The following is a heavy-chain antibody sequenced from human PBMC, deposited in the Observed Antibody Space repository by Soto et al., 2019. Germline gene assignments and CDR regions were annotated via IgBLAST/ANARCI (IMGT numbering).Heavy chain of an antibody. CDR1: GFTFSDSY. J-gene: IGHJ4*02. V-gene: IGHV3-11*01. D-gene: IGHD3-22*01. CDR3: AKDYYDNSGPDY. CDR2: ITFSGNTV. Sequence: AGGSLRLSCAASGFTFSDSYMSWIRQAPGKGLEWISYITFSGNTVCYADSLKGRFTISRDNAKNTLYLQMNSLRAEDTALYYCAKDYYDNSGPDYWGQGTLVTVSS.